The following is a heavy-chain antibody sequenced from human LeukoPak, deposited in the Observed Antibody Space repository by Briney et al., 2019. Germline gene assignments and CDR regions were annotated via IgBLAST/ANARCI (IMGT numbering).Heavy chain of an antibody. Sequence: PGGSLRLSCAASGFTFNTYAMHWVRQAPGKGLEWVAIIWYDGSDKYYADSVRGRFAISRDNSKNTLYLQMNSLRAEDTAVYYCASPVRYLAFDIWGQGTMVTVSS. D-gene: IGHD3-9*01. CDR2: IWYDGSDK. CDR3: ASPVRYLAFDI. V-gene: IGHV3-33*01. CDR1: GFTFNTYA. J-gene: IGHJ3*02.